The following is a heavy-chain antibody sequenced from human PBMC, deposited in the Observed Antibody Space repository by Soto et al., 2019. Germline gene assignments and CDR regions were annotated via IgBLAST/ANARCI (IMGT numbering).Heavy chain of an antibody. CDR1: GGTFSSYA. CDR3: ARDPQYCSGGSCHPEGWFDP. CDR2: IIPIFGTA. D-gene: IGHD2-15*01. Sequence: QVQLVQSGAEVKKPGSSVKVSCKASGGTFSSYAISWVRQAPGQGLEWMGGIIPIFGTANYAQKFQGRVTITADESTGTAYMELSSRRSEDTAVYYCARDPQYCSGGSCHPEGWFDPWGQGTLVTVSS. V-gene: IGHV1-69*12. J-gene: IGHJ5*02.